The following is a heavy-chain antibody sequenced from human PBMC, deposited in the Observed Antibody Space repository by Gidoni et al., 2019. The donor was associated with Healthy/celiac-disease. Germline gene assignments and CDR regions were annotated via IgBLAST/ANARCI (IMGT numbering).Heavy chain of an antibody. V-gene: IGHV1-69*02. D-gene: IGHD3-10*01. CDR2: IIPILGIA. Sequence: QVQLVQSGAEVKKPGSSVKVSCKASGGTFSSYTISWVRQAPGQGLEWMGRIIPILGIANYAQKFQGRVTITADKSTSTAYMELSSLRSEDTAVYYCAGVPMVLGTLYYYYGMDVWGQGTTVTVSS. CDR1: GGTFSSYT. J-gene: IGHJ6*02. CDR3: AGVPMVLGTLYYYYGMDV.